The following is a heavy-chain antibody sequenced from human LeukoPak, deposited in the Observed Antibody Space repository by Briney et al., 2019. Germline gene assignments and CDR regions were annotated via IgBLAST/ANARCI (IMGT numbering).Heavy chain of an antibody. D-gene: IGHD2-21*01. CDR2: INPNSGGT. CDR3: ARADRLHGGPYLIGP. Sequence: ASVRVSCKTSGYSFTDYYMHWVRQAPGRGVEWMGWINPNSGGTSSAQKFQGRVTMTRDTSITTVYMEVSWLTSDDTAIYYCARADRLHGGPYLIGPWGQGTLVTVSS. J-gene: IGHJ5*02. CDR1: GYSFTDYY. V-gene: IGHV1-2*02.